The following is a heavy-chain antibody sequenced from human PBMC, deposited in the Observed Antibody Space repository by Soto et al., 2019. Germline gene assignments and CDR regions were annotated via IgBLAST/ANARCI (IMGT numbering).Heavy chain of an antibody. D-gene: IGHD1-1*01. J-gene: IGHJ5*02. CDR1: GFSTSRSA. CDR2: IAYDGSNR. CDR3: ARDLQAGTDNVNWFAP. Sequence: VQLVESGGGVVQPGRSLRLSCAASGFSTSRSAMHWVRQAPGKGLEWVAVIAYDGSNRWYADSAKGRFTISRDNSKNTVYLQMSSLRGEDTAVYYCARDLQAGTDNVNWFAPWGQGTLVTVSS. V-gene: IGHV3-30*04.